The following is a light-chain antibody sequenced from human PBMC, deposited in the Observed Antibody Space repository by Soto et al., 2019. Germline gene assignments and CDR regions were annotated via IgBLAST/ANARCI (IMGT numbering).Light chain of an antibody. V-gene: IGLV1-47*02. Sequence: QSVLTQPPSASGTPGQKVFISCSGSSSNIGGTNYAYWYQQLPGAAPKLLMHSNNLRPSGVPDRFSGSKSGNTASLTVSGLQAEDEADYYCCSYAGSNNYYLFGTGTKVTVL. CDR2: SNN. J-gene: IGLJ1*01. CDR1: SSNIGGTNY. CDR3: CSYAGSNNYYL.